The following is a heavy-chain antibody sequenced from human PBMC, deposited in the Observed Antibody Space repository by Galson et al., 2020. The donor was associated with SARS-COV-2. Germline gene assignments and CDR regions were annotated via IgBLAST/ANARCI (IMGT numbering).Heavy chain of an antibody. D-gene: IGHD3-10*01. CDR2: ISWDGGST. CDR3: AKSVVRGVIAGGGMDV. CDR1: GFTFDDYT. Sequence: GGSLRLSCAASGFTFDDYTMHWVRQAPGKGLEWVSLISWDGGSTYYADSVKGRFTISRDNSKNSLYLQMNSLRTEDTALYYCAKSVVRGVIAGGGMDVWGQGTTVTVSS. V-gene: IGHV3-43*01. J-gene: IGHJ6*02.